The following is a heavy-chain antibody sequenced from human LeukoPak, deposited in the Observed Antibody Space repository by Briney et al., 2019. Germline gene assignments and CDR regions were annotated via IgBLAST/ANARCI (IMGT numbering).Heavy chain of an antibody. CDR3: AKGSLGSWYYFDY. CDR2: FGRSGSDT. V-gene: IGHV3-23*01. D-gene: IGHD6-13*01. CDR1: GFPFSSYA. J-gene: IGHJ4*02. Sequence: GGSLRLSCAASGFPFSSYAMTWVRQAPGKGPEWVSTFGRSGSDTYYSDSVKGRFTIFRDNSKSTLYLQMNSLRDEDTAVYYCAKGSLGSWYYFDYWGQGTLVTVSS.